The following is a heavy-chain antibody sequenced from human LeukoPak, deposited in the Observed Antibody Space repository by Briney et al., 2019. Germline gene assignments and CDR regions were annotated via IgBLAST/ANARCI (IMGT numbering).Heavy chain of an antibody. CDR2: ISSRNAVR. CDR3: GGVQSPPDSAFSVDS. CDR1: GFHFSDYY. D-gene: IGHD4-11*01. Sequence: GSLRLSCAASGFHFSDYYMTWIRQAPGKGLEWFSYISSRNAVRFSEASAKSRFTISRNNAKNSPHLQLNSLRVEDPAVYFCGGVQSPPDSAFSVDSWGQGTLVIVSS. V-gene: IGHV3-11*01. J-gene: IGHJ4*02.